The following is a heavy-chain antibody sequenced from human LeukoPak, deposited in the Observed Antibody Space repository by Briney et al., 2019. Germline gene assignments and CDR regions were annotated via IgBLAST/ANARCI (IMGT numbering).Heavy chain of an antibody. Sequence: GGSLRLSCAASGFTFVNYGFHWVRQAPVKALEWVAFISYNGNRKYGDSVTGRFTISRDNSKNTLYLQVNGLGPQDTAVYYCARDPLDISRWTNAFDIWGKGTMVSVSS. V-gene: IGHV3-30-3*01. D-gene: IGHD2-2*03. J-gene: IGHJ3*02. CDR3: ARDPLDISRWTNAFDI. CDR1: GFTFVNYG. CDR2: ISYNGNR.